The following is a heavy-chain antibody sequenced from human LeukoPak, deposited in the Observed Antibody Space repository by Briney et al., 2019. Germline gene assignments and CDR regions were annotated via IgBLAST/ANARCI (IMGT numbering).Heavy chain of an antibody. CDR2: IYPGDSDT. D-gene: IGHD6-13*01. V-gene: IGHV5-51*01. J-gene: IGHJ4*02. CDR3: AIGTPWPTTPVKYSSSWYNDY. CDR1: GYSFTSYW. Sequence: PGESLKISCKGSGYSFTSYWIGWVRQMPGKGLEWMGIIYPGDSDTRYSPSFQGQVTISADKSISTAYLQWSSLKASDTAMYYCAIGTPWPTTPVKYSSSWYNDYWGQGTLVTVSS.